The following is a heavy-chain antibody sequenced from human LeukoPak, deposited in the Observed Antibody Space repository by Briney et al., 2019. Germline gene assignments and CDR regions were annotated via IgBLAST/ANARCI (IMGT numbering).Heavy chain of an antibody. CDR3: ARHKISVAGTRDFDY. Sequence: SETLSLTCTVSGGSISSSSYYWGWIRQPPGKGLEWIGSIYYSGSTYYNPSLKSRVTISVDTSKNQFSLKLSSVTAADTAVYYCARHKISVAGTRDFDYWAREPWSPSPQ. D-gene: IGHD6-19*01. CDR2: IYYSGST. CDR1: GGSISSSSYY. J-gene: IGHJ4*02. V-gene: IGHV4-39*01.